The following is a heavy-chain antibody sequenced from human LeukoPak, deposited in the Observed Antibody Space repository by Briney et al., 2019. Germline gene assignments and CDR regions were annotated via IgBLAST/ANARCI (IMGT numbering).Heavy chain of an antibody. CDR3: ARRRVAVAGRYFDY. Sequence: PSETLSLTCTVSGGSISSYYWSWIRQPPGKGLEWIGYIYYSGSTNYNPSLKSRVTISVDTSKNQFSLKLSSVTAADTAVYYCARRRVAVAGRYFDYWGQGTLVTVSS. D-gene: IGHD6-19*01. V-gene: IGHV4-59*12. CDR1: GGSISSYY. CDR2: IYYSGST. J-gene: IGHJ4*02.